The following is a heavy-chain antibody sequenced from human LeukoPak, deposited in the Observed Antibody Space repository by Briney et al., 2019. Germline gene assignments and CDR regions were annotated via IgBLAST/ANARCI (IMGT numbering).Heavy chain of an antibody. CDR1: GGTFSSYA. J-gene: IGHJ6*02. D-gene: IGHD2-15*01. CDR2: IIPIFGTA. Sequence: SVKVSCKASGGTFSSYAISRVRQAPGQGLEWMGGIIPIFGTANYAQKFQGRVTITADESTSTAYMELSSLRSEDTAVYYCAREDIVVVVAATYYYYYGMDVWGQGTTVTVSS. V-gene: IGHV1-69*13. CDR3: AREDIVVVVAATYYYYYGMDV.